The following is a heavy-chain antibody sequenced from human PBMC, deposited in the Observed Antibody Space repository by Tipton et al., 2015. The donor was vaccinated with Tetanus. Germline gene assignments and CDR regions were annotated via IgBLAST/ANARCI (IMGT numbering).Heavy chain of an antibody. CDR2: LYSDGRT. J-gene: IGHJ4*02. Sequence: SLRLSCAVSDSIASHSYVTWVRQAPGKGLEWVSVLYSDGRTDYADSVRGRFTIIRDNSKNTLSLQMNSLRAEDTAIYYCARANYEFPKKGPFDSWGQGALVIVSS. D-gene: IGHD3-3*01. V-gene: IGHV3-53*01. CDR3: ARANYEFPKKGPFDS. CDR1: DSIASHSY.